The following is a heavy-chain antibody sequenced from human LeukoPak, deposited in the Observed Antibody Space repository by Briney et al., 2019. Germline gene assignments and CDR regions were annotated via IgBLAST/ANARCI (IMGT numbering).Heavy chain of an antibody. J-gene: IGHJ5*02. V-gene: IGHV4-30-2*03. CDR2: IYHSGST. CDR3: ARNLWFGELLAAELDRFDP. Sequence: QSSQTLSLTCTVSGGSISSGGYYWSWIRQPPGKGLEWIGSIYHSGSTYYNPSLKSRVTISVDTSKNQFSLKMNSVTAADTAVYYCARNLWFGELLAAELDRFDPWGQGTLVTVSS. D-gene: IGHD3-10*01. CDR1: GGSISSGGYY.